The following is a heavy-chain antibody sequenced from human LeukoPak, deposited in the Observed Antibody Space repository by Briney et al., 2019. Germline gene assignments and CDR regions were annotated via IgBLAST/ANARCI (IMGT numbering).Heavy chain of an antibody. CDR1: GYTFTSYG. J-gene: IGHJ4*02. D-gene: IGHD3-22*01. CDR2: ISAYDGNT. Sequence: VASVKVSCKASGYTFTSYGISWVRQAPGQGLEWMGWISAYDGNTNYAQKLQGRVTMTTDTSTSTAYMELRSLRSDDTAVYYCAREALNYYDSSGYYYVHGFDYWGQGTLVTVSS. V-gene: IGHV1-18*01. CDR3: AREALNYYDSSGYYYVHGFDY.